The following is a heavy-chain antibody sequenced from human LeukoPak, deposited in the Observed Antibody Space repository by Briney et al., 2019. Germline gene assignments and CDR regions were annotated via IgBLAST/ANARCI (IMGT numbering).Heavy chain of an antibody. CDR2: INWNGGST. CDR1: GFTFDDYG. Sequence: GGSLRLSCAASGFTFDDYGMSWVRQAPGKGLEWVSGINWNGGSTGYADSVKGRFTISRDNAKNSLYLQMNSLRAEDTALYYCARKRGYSSTNWFDPWGQGTLVTVSS. CDR3: ARKRGYSSTNWFDP. J-gene: IGHJ5*02. V-gene: IGHV3-20*04. D-gene: IGHD6-13*01.